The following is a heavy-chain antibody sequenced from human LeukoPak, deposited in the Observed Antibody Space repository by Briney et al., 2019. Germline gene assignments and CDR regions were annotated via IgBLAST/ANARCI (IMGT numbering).Heavy chain of an antibody. CDR1: GFSFSSYA. CDR3: VKARALEAAYVDY. V-gene: IGHV3-23*01. J-gene: IGHJ4*02. D-gene: IGHD2-15*01. CDR2: FSGGGGST. Sequence: GGSLRLSCAASGFSFSSYAMGWVRQAPGKGLEWVSAFSGGGGSTYYADSVKGRFTISRDNSKNTLYLQMSSLRDEDTAVYYCVKARALEAAYVDYWGQGTLVTVSS.